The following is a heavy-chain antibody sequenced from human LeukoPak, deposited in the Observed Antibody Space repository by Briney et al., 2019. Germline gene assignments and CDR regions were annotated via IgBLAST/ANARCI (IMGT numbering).Heavy chain of an antibody. CDR1: GFTFINYW. Sequence: GRSLRLSCAASGFTFINYWMTWVRQAPGKGLEWVANIKQDGSEKYYVDSVTGRFTISRDNAKNSLFLQMSSLRADDTAVYYCARGGIRGVLMEYWGQGTLVTVSS. V-gene: IGHV3-7*05. CDR2: IKQDGSEK. D-gene: IGHD3-10*01. J-gene: IGHJ4*02. CDR3: ARGGIRGVLMEY.